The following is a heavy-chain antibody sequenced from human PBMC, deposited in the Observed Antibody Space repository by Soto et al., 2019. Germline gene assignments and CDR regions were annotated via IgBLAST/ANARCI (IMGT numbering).Heavy chain of an antibody. J-gene: IGHJ5*02. CDR2: IYYSGST. V-gene: IGHV4-30-4*01. CDR3: ARDSYYYDSSGQYNWFDP. Sequence: SETLSLTCTVSGGSISSGDYYWSWIRQPPGKGLEWIGYIYYSGSTYYNPSPKSRVTISVDTSKNQFSLKLSSVTAADTAVYYCARDSYYYDSSGQYNWFDPWGQGTLVTVSS. D-gene: IGHD3-22*01. CDR1: GGSISSGDYY.